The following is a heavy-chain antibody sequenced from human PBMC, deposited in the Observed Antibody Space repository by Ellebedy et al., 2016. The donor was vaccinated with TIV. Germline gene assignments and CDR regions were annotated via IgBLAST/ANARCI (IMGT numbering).Heavy chain of an antibody. CDR1: GFTFSNYG. Sequence: GESLKISXAASGFTFSNYGMHWVRQAPGKGLEWVAVIWSDGSKKYYADSVKGRFTISRDNSKNTLSLQMNSLRAEDTAVYYCARDWGLYGDSGGDYYYGMDVWGQGTTVTVSS. D-gene: IGHD4-17*01. CDR3: ARDWGLYGDSGGDYYYGMDV. V-gene: IGHV3-33*01. CDR2: IWSDGSKK. J-gene: IGHJ6*02.